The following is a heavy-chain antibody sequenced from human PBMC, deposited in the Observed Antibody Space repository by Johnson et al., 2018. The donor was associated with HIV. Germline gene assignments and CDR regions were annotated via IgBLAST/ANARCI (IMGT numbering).Heavy chain of an antibody. CDR1: GFTFSSYG. CDR3: ANVGSSSSRSAFDI. CDR2: ISHDGSNK. Sequence: QVQLVESGGGVVQPGRSLRLSCAASGFTFSSYGMHWVRQAPGKGLEWVAVISHDGSNKYYADSVKGRFTITRDNSKTTLYLQMNSLRAGDTTVYYCANVGSSSSRSAFDIWGQGTMVTVSS. D-gene: IGHD6-6*01. V-gene: IGHV3-30*18. J-gene: IGHJ3*02.